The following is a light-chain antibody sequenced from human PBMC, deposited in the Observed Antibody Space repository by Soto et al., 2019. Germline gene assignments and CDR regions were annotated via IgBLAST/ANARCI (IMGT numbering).Light chain of an antibody. CDR2: GAS. CDR1: ESVTSSH. V-gene: IGKV3-20*01. J-gene: IGKJ5*01. Sequence: EIVLTQSPDTLSLSPGERGTLSCRVSESVTSSHLAWYQQKRGQAPRLLIYGASSRATDIPDRFSGSGSGTDLTLTISRLEPEDFAVYYCQHYGSSSNTFGQGTRLEIK. CDR3: QHYGSSSNT.